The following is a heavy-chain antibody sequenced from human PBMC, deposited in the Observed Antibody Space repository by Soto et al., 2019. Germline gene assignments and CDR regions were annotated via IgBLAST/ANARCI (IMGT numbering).Heavy chain of an antibody. D-gene: IGHD2-8*01. J-gene: IGHJ4*02. CDR1: GCSISSYY. CDR2: IYYSGST. CDR3: ARRYAGNFDY. Sequence: SETLSLTCTFSGCSISSYYWSLIRQPPGKGLEWIGYIYYSGSTNYNPSLKSRVTISVDTSKNQFSLKLSSVTAADTAVYYCARRYAGNFDYWGQGTLVTSPQ. V-gene: IGHV4-59*01.